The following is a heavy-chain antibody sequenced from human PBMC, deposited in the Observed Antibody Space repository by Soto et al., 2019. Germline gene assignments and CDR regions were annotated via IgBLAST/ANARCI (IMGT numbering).Heavy chain of an antibody. D-gene: IGHD2-21*02. CDR2: IYYSAST. J-gene: IGHJ4*02. V-gene: IGHV4-59*08. CDR3: ARHLPYCGGDCYSLDY. Sequence: SETLSLTCTVSGGSISSYYWSWIRQHPGKGLEWIGYIYYSASTNYSPSLKSRVTISVDTSKNQFSLNLSSVTAADTAVYYCARHLPYCGGDCYSLDYWGQGTLVTVSS. CDR1: GGSISSYY.